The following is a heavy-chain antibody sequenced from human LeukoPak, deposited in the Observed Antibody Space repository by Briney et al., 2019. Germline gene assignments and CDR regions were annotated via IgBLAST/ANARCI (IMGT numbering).Heavy chain of an antibody. J-gene: IGHJ6*02. D-gene: IGHD6-6*01. V-gene: IGHV1-69*01. Sequence: SVKVSCKASGGTFSSYAISWVRQAPGQGLEWMGGIIPISGTANYAQKFQGRVTITADESTSTAYMELSSLRSEDTAVYYCARGPTRPPYYYGMDVWGQGTTVTVSS. CDR1: GGTFSSYA. CDR3: ARGPTRPPYYYGMDV. CDR2: IIPISGTA.